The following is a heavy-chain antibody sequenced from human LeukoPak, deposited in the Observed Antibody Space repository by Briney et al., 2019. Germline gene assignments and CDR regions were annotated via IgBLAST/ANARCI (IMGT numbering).Heavy chain of an antibody. Sequence: SETLSLTCTVSGGSISSSSYYWGWIRQPPGKGLEWIGSIYYSGSTYYNPSLKSRVTISVDTSKNQFSLKLSSVTAADTAVYYCARHIGVPWVFDYWGQGTLVTVSS. D-gene: IGHD2-21*01. CDR1: GGSISSSSYY. CDR2: IYYSGST. J-gene: IGHJ4*02. V-gene: IGHV4-39*01. CDR3: ARHIGVPWVFDY.